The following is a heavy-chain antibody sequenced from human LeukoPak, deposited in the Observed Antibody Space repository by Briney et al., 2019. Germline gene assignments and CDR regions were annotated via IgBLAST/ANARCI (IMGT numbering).Heavy chain of an antibody. D-gene: IGHD5-18*01. J-gene: IGHJ4*02. CDR2: VYSSGST. Sequence: PSETLSLTCTVSGGSISSYYWGWIRQPPGKGLEWIGTVYSSGSTYYNPSLKSRLSILIDTSKSQFSLNLNFVTAADTAVYYCARDISPYTYGFAYWGQGTLVTVSS. CDR1: GGSISSYY. CDR3: ARDISPYTYGFAY. V-gene: IGHV4-39*07.